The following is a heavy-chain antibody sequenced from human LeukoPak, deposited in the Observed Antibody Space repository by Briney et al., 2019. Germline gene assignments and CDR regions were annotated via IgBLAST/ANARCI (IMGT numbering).Heavy chain of an antibody. CDR1: GFTFSSYA. D-gene: IGHD3-22*01. CDR2: ISYGGSNK. Sequence: GGSLRLSCAASGFTFSSYAMHWVRQAPGKGLEWVAVISYGGSNKYYADSVKGRFTTSRDNSKNTLFLQMNSLRAEDTAVYYCARRETRYDSSGRFDYWGQGTLVTVSS. CDR3: ARRETRYDSSGRFDY. J-gene: IGHJ4*02. V-gene: IGHV3-30*04.